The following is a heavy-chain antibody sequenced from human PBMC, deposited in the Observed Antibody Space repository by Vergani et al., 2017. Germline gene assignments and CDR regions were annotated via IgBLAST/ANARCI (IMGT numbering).Heavy chain of an antibody. D-gene: IGHD3-10*01. V-gene: IGHV5-51*01. CDR2: IYPGDSDT. CDR3: ARDREIYGSGSYWLYFDY. J-gene: IGHJ4*02. Sequence: EVQLVQSGAEVKKPGESLKISCKGSGYSFTSYWIGWVRQMPGKGLEWMGIIYPGDSDTRYSPSFQGQVTISADKSISPAYLQWSSLKASDTAMYYCARDREIYGSGSYWLYFDYWGQGTLVTVSS. CDR1: GYSFTSYW.